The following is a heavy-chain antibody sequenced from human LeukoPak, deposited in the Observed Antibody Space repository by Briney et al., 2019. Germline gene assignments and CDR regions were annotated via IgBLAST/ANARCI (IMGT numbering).Heavy chain of an antibody. V-gene: IGHV3-21*01. CDR3: AREGNYYDSSGYLDY. J-gene: IGHJ4*02. D-gene: IGHD3-22*01. Sequence: GGSLRLSCAASGFTFSSHSMNWVRQAPGKGLEWVSFISGSGSSDIYYADSVKGRFTISRDNSKNTLYLQMNSLRAEDTAVYYCAREGNYYDSSGYLDYWGQGTLVTVSS. CDR1: GFTFSSHS. CDR2: ISGSGSSDI.